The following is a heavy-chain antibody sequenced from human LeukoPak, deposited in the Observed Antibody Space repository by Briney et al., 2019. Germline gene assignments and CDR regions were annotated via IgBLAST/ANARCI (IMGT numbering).Heavy chain of an antibody. V-gene: IGHV3-23*01. CDR1: GFTFSSYG. CDR2: ISGRGGST. D-gene: IGHD2-15*01. Sequence: PGGPLRLSCAASGFTFSSYGMSWVRQAPGKGLEGVSAISGRGGSTYYAGSVKGRFTISRDNSKNTLYLQMNSLRAEDTAVYYCAKEQLGYCSGGSCSDAFDIWGQGTMVTVSS. J-gene: IGHJ3*02. CDR3: AKEQLGYCSGGSCSDAFDI.